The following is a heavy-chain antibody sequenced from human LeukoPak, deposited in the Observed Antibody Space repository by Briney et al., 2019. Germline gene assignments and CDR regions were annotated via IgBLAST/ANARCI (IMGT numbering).Heavy chain of an antibody. Sequence: GGSLRLSCAASGFTFSSYGMHWVRQAPGKGLEWVAFIRYDGSNKYYADSVKGRFTISRDNSKNTLYLQMNSLRAEDTAVYYCARAYDSSGLFDYWGQGTLVTVSS. CDR2: IRYDGSNK. D-gene: IGHD3-22*01. V-gene: IGHV3-30*02. CDR3: ARAYDSSGLFDY. J-gene: IGHJ4*02. CDR1: GFTFSSYG.